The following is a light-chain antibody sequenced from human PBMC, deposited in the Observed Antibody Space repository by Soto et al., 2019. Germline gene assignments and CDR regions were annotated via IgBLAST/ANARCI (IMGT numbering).Light chain of an antibody. CDR2: QDS. Sequence: YELTQPPSVSVSPGQTASITCSGDRLGDKYACWYQQKPGQSPVLVIYQDSKRPSGIPERFSGSNSGNTATLTISGTQAMDEADYYCQAWDSSHRVFGGGTKVTVL. CDR1: RLGDKY. J-gene: IGLJ2*01. V-gene: IGLV3-1*01. CDR3: QAWDSSHRV.